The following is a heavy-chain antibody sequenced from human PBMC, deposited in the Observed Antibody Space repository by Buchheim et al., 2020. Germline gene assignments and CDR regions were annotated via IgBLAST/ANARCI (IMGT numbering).Heavy chain of an antibody. CDR1: GYTLTELS. CDR3: ATAFHSSGWYDGFCAFDI. Sequence: QVQLVQSGAEAQKPGASVKVSCKVSGYTLTELSMHWVRQAPGKGLEWLGGFDPEDGETIYAQKFQGTVTMTEDTPTDTAYMELSSLRSEDTAVYYCATAFHSSGWYDGFCAFDIWGQGT. V-gene: IGHV1-24*01. J-gene: IGHJ3*02. D-gene: IGHD6-19*01. CDR2: FDPEDGET.